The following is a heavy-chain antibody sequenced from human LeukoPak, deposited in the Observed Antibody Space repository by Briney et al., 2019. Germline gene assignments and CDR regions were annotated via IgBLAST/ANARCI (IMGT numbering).Heavy chain of an antibody. J-gene: IGHJ4*02. V-gene: IGHV4-39*01. Sequence: PSETLSLTCTVSGASISSSDYYWAWIRQPPGKGLEWIGNIYYAGNTYYNPSLKSRVAISLDTSKNQFSLKLNSVTAADTAVYYCARRVFASGRQDYWGQGTLVTVSS. CDR2: IYYAGNT. CDR3: ARRVFASGRQDY. CDR1: GASISSSDYY. D-gene: IGHD3-10*01.